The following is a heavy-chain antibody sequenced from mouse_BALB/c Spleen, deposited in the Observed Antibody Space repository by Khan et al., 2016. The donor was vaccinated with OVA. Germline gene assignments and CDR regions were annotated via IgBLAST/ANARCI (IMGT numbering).Heavy chain of an antibody. V-gene: IGHV14-3*02. CDR2: IDPLIGDT. J-gene: IGHJ3*01. CDR1: GFNIKDTY. CDR3: ARPNWFVY. Sequence: VQLQQPGAELVKPGASVKLSCTASGFNIKDTYMHWVKQRPEQGLEWIGRIDPLIGDTQYDPNFQAKATITADTSSNTAYLQLSSLTSEDSAVYYCARPNWFVYWGQGTLVTVSA.